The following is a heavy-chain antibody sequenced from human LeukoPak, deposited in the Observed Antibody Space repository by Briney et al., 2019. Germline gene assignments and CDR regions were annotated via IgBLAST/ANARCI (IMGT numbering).Heavy chain of an antibody. D-gene: IGHD5-18*01. J-gene: IGHJ4*02. CDR3: ARCRGYSYGYADY. CDR2: IRGTDGYT. V-gene: IGHV3-23*01. CDR1: EFTFNIYA. Sequence: GGSLRLSCAASEFTFNIYAMSWIRQAPGKGLEWFSTIRGTDGYTYYADSVKGRFTISGDNSKNTLYLQMNSLRAEDTAVYYCARCRGYSYGYADYWGQGTLVTVSS.